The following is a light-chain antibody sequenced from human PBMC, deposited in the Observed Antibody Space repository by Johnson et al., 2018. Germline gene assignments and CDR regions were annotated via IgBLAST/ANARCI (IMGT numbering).Light chain of an antibody. CDR1: SSNIGNNY. Sequence: QSVLTQPPSVSAAPGQKVTISCSGSSSNIGNNYVSWYQQLPGTAPKLLIYENNKRPSGIPDRFSGSKSGTSSTLGITGLQTGDEAAYYCGTWYSSRSAGNCVETGTKVTFL. CDR3: GTWYSSRSAGNC. V-gene: IGLV1-51*02. J-gene: IGLJ1*01. CDR2: ENN.